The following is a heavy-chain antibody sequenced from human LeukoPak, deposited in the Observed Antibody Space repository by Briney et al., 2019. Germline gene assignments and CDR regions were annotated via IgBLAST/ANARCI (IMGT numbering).Heavy chain of an antibody. CDR2: IRTTAEGAKYA. Sequence: GGSLKLSCAASGFTFSSYSMNWVRQAPGKGLEWISNIRTTAEGAKYAYYADSVKGRVTISRDDGKNTLYLHMNSLRDDDTAVYYCATDQRYAFDYWGQGILVTVSS. CDR3: ATDQRYAFDY. V-gene: IGHV3-48*02. J-gene: IGHJ4*02. CDR1: GFTFSSYS. D-gene: IGHD3-9*01.